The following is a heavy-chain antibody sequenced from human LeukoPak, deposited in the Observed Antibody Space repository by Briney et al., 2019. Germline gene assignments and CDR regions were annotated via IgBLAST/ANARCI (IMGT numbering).Heavy chain of an antibody. D-gene: IGHD6-19*01. CDR2: IRDDGSNK. CDR3: ARARERSGWYEMGAYFQH. V-gene: IGHV3-30*02. J-gene: IGHJ1*01. CDR1: GFTFSSYG. Sequence: GGSLRLSCAASGFTFSSYGMHWVRQAPGKGLEWVAFIRDDGSNKNYADSVKGRFTISRDNSKNTLYLQMNSLRAEDTAVYYCARARERSGWYEMGAYFQHWGQGTLVTVSS.